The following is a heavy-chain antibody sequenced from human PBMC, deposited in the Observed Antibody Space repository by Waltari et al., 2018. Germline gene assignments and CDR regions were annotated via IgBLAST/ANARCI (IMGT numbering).Heavy chain of an antibody. J-gene: IGHJ4*02. V-gene: IGHV3-33*01. D-gene: IGHD3-22*01. CDR3: VRSQYSSGHLYFDY. CDR2: IMNEGSNI. CDR1: GFSFSSYG. Sequence: QVQLVESGGGVVQPGRSLRLSCAASGFSFSSYGMHWVRQAPGKGLEWVAVIMNEGSNIYYADSVKGRFTSSRDNFKNTLGLQMNSLRVEDTAVYYCVRSQYSSGHLYFDYWGQGTLVTVSS.